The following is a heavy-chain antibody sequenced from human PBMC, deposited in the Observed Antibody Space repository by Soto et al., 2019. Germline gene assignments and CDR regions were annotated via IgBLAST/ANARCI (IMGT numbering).Heavy chain of an antibody. J-gene: IGHJ3*02. CDR2: ISSSSSYI. CDR1: GFTFSYYS. Sequence: GGSLRLSCAASGFTFSYYSMNWVRQAPGKGLEWVSSISSSSSYIYYADSVKGRFTISRDNAKNSLYLQMNSLRAEDTAVYYCARDCTNGVCPDNDAFDIWGQGTMVTVSS. V-gene: IGHV3-21*01. CDR3: ARDCTNGVCPDNDAFDI. D-gene: IGHD2-8*01.